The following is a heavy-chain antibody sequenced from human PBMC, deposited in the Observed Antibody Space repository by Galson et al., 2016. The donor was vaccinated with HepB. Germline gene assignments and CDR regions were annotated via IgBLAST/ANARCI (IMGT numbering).Heavy chain of an antibody. J-gene: IGHJ4*02. CDR3: ARRLDYDGRGYYLYHFDY. CDR2: ISGTGDTT. D-gene: IGHD3-22*01. CDR1: GFTFYTYA. V-gene: IGHV3-23*01. Sequence: SLRLSCAASGFTFYTYAMVWVRQAPGKGLEWVSGISGTGDTTYYVDSVKGRFTISRDNSKNTHYLQMNSLRGDDTAVYYCARRLDYDGRGYYLYHFDYWGQGTLVTVSS.